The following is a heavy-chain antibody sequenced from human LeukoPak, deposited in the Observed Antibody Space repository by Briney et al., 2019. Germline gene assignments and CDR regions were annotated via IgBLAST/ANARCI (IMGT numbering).Heavy chain of an antibody. D-gene: IGHD3-10*01. CDR3: ARDGGLYSVVLGADYNCFDY. V-gene: IGHV3-30*02. CDR1: GFTFSGYG. J-gene: IGHJ4*02. CDR2: VRYDGSNE. Sequence: GGSLRLPCAASGFTFSGYGIHWVRQAPGKGLEWVAFVRYDGSNEYYADSVKGRFTISRDNSKNTLYLQMNSLRAEDTAVYYCARDGGLYSVVLGADYNCFDYWGQGTLVTVSS.